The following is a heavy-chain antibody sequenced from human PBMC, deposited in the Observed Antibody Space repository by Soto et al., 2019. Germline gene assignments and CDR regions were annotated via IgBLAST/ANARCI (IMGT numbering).Heavy chain of an antibody. J-gene: IGHJ4*02. V-gene: IGHV4-59*08. CDR1: GGSISKYY. CDR2: IYNSGGT. CDR3: ARHDSGFDHYLDH. Sequence: SETLSLTCTVSGGSISKYYWSWIRQPPGRGLEWIGFIYNSGGTNYNPSLKSRVTISLDTSKNQFSLNLRSLTAADTAVYYCARHDSGFDHYLDHWGQGTLVTVSS. D-gene: IGHD6-19*01.